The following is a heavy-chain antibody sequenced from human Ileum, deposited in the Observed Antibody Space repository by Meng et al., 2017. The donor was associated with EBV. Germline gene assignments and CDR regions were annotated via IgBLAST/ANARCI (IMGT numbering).Heavy chain of an antibody. CDR3: ARRPTGIDY. D-gene: IGHD2-8*02. V-gene: IGHV4-34*12. Sequence: VQLQQWGAGLLKPSETLSLTCAVKGGSLSGAYWNWIRQPPGKGLEWIGEIIHGGSPSYNPSLKSRVTISIDTSKNQLSLMLSSVTAADTAVYYCARRPTGIDYWGQGTLVTVSS. CDR1: GGSLSGAY. J-gene: IGHJ4*02. CDR2: IIHGGSP.